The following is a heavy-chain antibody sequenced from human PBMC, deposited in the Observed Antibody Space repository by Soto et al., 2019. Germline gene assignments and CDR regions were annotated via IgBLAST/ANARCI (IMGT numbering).Heavy chain of an antibody. CDR1: GFTFIAYW. Sequence: EVQLVESGGGLVQPGGSLRLSCAASGFTFIAYWMHWVRQAPGKGLVWVSRTNTDGTATTYADSVEGRFTISRDNAKNMLYLQMNSLRAEDTAVYYCTRGHYYGMDVWVQRTTVTVSS. CDR3: TRGHYYGMDV. J-gene: IGHJ6*02. V-gene: IGHV3-74*03. CDR2: TNTDGTAT.